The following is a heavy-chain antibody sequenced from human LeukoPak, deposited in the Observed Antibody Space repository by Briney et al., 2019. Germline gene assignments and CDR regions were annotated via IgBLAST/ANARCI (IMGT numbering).Heavy chain of an antibody. CDR3: AKSLWWELLGYFDY. J-gene: IGHJ4*02. Sequence: QTGGSLRLSCAASGFTFSSYGMHWVRQAPGKGLEWVAFIRYDGSNKYYADSVKGRLTISRDNSKNTLYLQMNSLRAEDTAVYYCAKSLWWELLGYFDYWGQGTLVTVSS. CDR1: GFTFSSYG. V-gene: IGHV3-30*02. CDR2: IRYDGSNK. D-gene: IGHD1-26*01.